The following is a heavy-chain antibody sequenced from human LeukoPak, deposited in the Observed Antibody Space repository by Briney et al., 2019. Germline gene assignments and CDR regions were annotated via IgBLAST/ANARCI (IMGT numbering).Heavy chain of an antibody. V-gene: IGHV1-2*02. CDR2: INPNSGGT. D-gene: IGHD4-23*01. J-gene: IGHJ4*02. CDR1: GYSFTGYY. Sequence: ASVKVSCKASGYSFTGYYLHWVRQAPGQGLEWMGWINPNSGGTNFAHKYQGRVTMTRDTSISTAYTNLSSLISNDTAVYYCARGPDVFLRWYLDFWGQGTLVTVSS. CDR3: ARGPDVFLRWYLDF.